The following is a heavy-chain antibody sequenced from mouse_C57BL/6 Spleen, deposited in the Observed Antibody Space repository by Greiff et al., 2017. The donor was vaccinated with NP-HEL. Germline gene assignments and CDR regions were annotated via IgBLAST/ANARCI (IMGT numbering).Heavy chain of an antibody. V-gene: IGHV10-3*01. CDR1: GFTFNTYA. J-gene: IGHJ1*03. D-gene: IGHD1-1*01. Sequence: EVQRVESGGGLVQPKGSLKLSCAASGFTFNTYAMHWVRQAPGKGLEWVARIRSKSSNYATYYADSVKDRFTISRDDSQSMRYLQMNNLKTEDTAMYYCVRDYYGSSQGWYFDVWGTGTTVTVSS. CDR3: VRDYYGSSQGWYFDV. CDR2: IRSKSSNYAT.